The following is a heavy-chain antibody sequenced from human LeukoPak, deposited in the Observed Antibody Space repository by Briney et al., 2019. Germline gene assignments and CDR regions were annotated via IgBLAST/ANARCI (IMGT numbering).Heavy chain of an antibody. D-gene: IGHD2-2*02. Sequence: GASVKVSCKASGGTFSSYAISWVRQAPGQGLEWMGGIIPIFGTANYAQKFQGRVTITADESTSTAYMELSSLRSEDTAVYYCATRGGLLYDYYYYGMDVWGQGTTVTVSS. CDR2: IIPIFGTA. CDR1: GGTFSSYA. J-gene: IGHJ6*02. V-gene: IGHV1-69*13. CDR3: ATRGGLLYDYYYYGMDV.